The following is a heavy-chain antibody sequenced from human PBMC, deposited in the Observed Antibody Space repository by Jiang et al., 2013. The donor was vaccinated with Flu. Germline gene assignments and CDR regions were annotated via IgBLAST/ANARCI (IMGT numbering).Heavy chain of an antibody. J-gene: IGHJ5*02. Sequence: RQSPSRGLEWLGRTYYRSRWYNDYAVSVKSRITINPDTSKNQFSLQLNSVTPEDTAVYYCAREEGLGRVFVAWGQGTLVTVSS. V-gene: IGHV6-1*01. CDR3: AREEGLGRVFVA. CDR2: TYYRSRWYN. D-gene: IGHD3-3*01.